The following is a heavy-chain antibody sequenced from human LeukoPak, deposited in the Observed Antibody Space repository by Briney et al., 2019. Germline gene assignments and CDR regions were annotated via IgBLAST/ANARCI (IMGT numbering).Heavy chain of an antibody. J-gene: IGHJ3*02. CDR1: GGSISSSSYY. CDR3: ARDAYDFWSGPTIDAFDI. CDR2: IYYSGST. Sequence: SETLSLTCTVSGGSISSSSYYWGWIRQPPGKGLEWIGSIYYSGSTYYNPSLKSRVTISVDTSKNQFSLKLSSVTAADTAVYYCARDAYDFWSGPTIDAFDIWGQGTMVTVSS. D-gene: IGHD3-3*01. V-gene: IGHV4-39*07.